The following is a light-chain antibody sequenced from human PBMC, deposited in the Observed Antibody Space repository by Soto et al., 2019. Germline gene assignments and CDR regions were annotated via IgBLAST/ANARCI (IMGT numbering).Light chain of an antibody. J-gene: IGKJ2*01. CDR2: AAS. Sequence: DIQMTQSPSSVSASVGDRVTITCRASQDISNRLAWYQQKPGNAPKLLIYAASSLQSGVPSRFSGSRSGTDFTLTISSLQPEDFATYYCQQANSFPYTFGLGTKVDIK. V-gene: IGKV1-12*01. CDR3: QQANSFPYT. CDR1: QDISNR.